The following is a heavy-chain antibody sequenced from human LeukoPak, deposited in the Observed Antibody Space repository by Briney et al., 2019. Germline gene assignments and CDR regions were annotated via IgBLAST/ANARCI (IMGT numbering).Heavy chain of an antibody. CDR3: ARGASPGY. V-gene: IGHV3-53*04. D-gene: IGHD3-16*01. CDR2: IYSGGST. Sequence: GGSLRLFCAASGFTFSSNYMSWVRQAPGKGLEGGSVIYSGGSTYNSDSVKGRFTISRRNSKNTLYLQMNSLRAEDTAVDYCARGASPGYWGQGTLVTVSS. CDR1: GFTFSSNY. J-gene: IGHJ4*02.